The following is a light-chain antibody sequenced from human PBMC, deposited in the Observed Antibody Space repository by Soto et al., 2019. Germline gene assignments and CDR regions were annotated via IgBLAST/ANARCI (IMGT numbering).Light chain of an antibody. V-gene: IGLV2-14*01. CDR3: TSYTRASTCV. CDR2: EVS. CDR1: SSDVGAYNY. J-gene: IGLJ1*01. Sequence: QSALTQPASVSGSPGQSITISCTGTSSDVGAYNYVSWFQQHPGKAPKLMIYEVSNRPSGVSSRFSGFKSGNTASLTISVLQAEDEADYYCTSYTRASTCVFVTGTKLTVL.